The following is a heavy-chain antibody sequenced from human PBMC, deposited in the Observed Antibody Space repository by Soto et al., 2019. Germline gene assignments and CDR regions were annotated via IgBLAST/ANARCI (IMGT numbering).Heavy chain of an antibody. CDR1: GFTFSSYW. V-gene: IGHV3-74*01. Sequence: EVQLVESGGGLVQPGGSLRLSCAASGFTFSSYWMHWVREAPGKGLVWVSRINSDGSSTCYADSVKGRFTNSRDNAKNTLYRHMNSLRAEDTAVYYCARDGTNGMDVWGQGTTVTVS. J-gene: IGHJ6*01. CDR2: INSDGSST. CDR3: ARDGTNGMDV.